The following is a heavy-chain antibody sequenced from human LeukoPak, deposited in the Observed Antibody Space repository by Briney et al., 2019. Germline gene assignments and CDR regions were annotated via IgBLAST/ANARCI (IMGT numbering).Heavy chain of an antibody. CDR3: ARDVGSPFGRDYLDY. CDR2: IYYSGST. J-gene: IGHJ4*02. CDR1: GGSISSYY. D-gene: IGHD2-15*01. Sequence: PSETLSLTCSVSGGSISSYYWSWIRQPPGKGLEWIGYIYYSGSTNYNPSLKSRVTISVDTSKQQFSLKLSSVTAADTAVYYCARDVGSPFGRDYLDYWGRGTLVTVSS. V-gene: IGHV4-59*01.